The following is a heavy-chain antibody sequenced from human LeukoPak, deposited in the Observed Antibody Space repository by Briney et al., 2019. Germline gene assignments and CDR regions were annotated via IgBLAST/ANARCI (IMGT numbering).Heavy chain of an antibody. CDR1: GGTFSSYA. CDR3: ARALGVANNDPFDV. Sequence: ASVKVSCKASGGTFSSYAISWVRQAPGQGLEWMGTIIPIFGTTNSAQKFQGRVTITADESTNTAYMDLSSLRSDDTAVYYCARALGVANNDPFDVWGQGTKVIVTP. J-gene: IGHJ3*01. CDR2: IIPIFGTT. V-gene: IGHV1-69*13. D-gene: IGHD5-12*01.